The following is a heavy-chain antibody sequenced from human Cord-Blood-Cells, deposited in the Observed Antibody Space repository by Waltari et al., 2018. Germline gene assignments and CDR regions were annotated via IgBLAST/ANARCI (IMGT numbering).Heavy chain of an antibody. CDR1: GDSFSSYA. V-gene: IGHV1-69*01. J-gene: IGHJ4*02. CDR3: AREPSHDYGDYGGDY. D-gene: IGHD4-17*01. CDR2: IIPILGTA. Sequence: VQLVQSGAAVKTPVSSVKISCKASGDSFSSYAISWLRQAPGQGLEWMGGIIPILGTANYAQKLQGRVTITADESASTADMELSSLRSEETAVYYCAREPSHDYGDYGGDYWGQGTLVTVSS.